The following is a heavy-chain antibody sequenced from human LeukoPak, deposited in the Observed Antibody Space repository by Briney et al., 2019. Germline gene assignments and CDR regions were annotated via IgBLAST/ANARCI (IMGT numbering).Heavy chain of an antibody. CDR1: GFTFSSYS. V-gene: IGHV3-21*01. D-gene: IGHD3-3*01. Sequence: GGSLRLSCAASGFTFSSYSMNWVRQAPGKGLEWVSSISSSSSYIYYADSVRGRFTISRDNAKNSLYLQMNSLRAEDTAVYYCARDRLRGYYDFWSGYSEKAIDYWGQGTLVTVSS. CDR3: ARDRLRGYYDFWSGYSEKAIDY. CDR2: ISSSSSYI. J-gene: IGHJ4*02.